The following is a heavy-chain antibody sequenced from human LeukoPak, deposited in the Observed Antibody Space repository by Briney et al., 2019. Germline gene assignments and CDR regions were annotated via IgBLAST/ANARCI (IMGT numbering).Heavy chain of an antibody. J-gene: IGHJ4*02. CDR1: GYTFTSYD. Sequence: ASVKVSCKASGYTFTSYDINWVRQATGQGLEWMGWMNPNSGNTGYAQKFQGRVTMTRNTSISTAYMELSSLRSEDTAVYYCARAPGLSGRYPYYFDYWGQGTLVTVSS. V-gene: IGHV1-8*01. CDR2: MNPNSGNT. D-gene: IGHD2-15*01. CDR3: ARAPGLSGRYPYYFDY.